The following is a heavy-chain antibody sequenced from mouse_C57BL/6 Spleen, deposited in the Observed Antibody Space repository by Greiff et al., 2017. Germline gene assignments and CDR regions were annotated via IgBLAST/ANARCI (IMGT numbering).Heavy chain of an antibody. V-gene: IGHV1-55*01. CDR1: GYTFTSYW. CDR2: IYPGSGST. D-gene: IGHD2-2*01. CDR3: AREGLRHYAMDY. J-gene: IGHJ4*01. Sequence: QVQLQQSGAELVKPGASVKMSCKASGYTFTSYWITWVKQRPGQGLEWIGDIYPGSGSTNYNEKFKSKATLTVDTSSSTAYMQLSSLTSEDSAVYYCAREGLRHYAMDYWGQGTSVTVSS.